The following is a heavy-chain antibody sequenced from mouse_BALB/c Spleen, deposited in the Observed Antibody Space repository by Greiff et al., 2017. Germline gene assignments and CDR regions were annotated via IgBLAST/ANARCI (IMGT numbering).Heavy chain of an antibody. Sequence: LQQPGSELVRPGASVKLSCKASGYTFTSYWMHWVKQRPGQGLEWIGNIYPGSGSTNYDEKFKSKATLTVDTSSSTAYMQLSSLTSEDSAVYYCTRGGYYGSPYYFDYWGQGTTLTVSS. D-gene: IGHD1-1*01. V-gene: IGHV1S22*01. J-gene: IGHJ2*01. CDR2: IYPGSGST. CDR1: GYTFTSYW. CDR3: TRGGYYGSPYYFDY.